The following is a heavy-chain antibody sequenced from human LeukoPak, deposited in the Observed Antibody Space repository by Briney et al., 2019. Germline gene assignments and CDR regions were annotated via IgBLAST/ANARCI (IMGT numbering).Heavy chain of an antibody. V-gene: IGHV4-59*10. D-gene: IGHD3-9*01. CDR1: GGSFSGYY. Sequence: SETLSLTCAIHGGSFSGYYWSWIRKPAGKELEWIGRIYTSGSTNYNPSLKSRVTMSVDTSKNQFSLKLSSVTAADTAVYYCARGDILTGYSLGAFDIWGQGTMVTVSS. CDR3: ARGDILTGYSLGAFDI. J-gene: IGHJ3*02. CDR2: IYTSGST.